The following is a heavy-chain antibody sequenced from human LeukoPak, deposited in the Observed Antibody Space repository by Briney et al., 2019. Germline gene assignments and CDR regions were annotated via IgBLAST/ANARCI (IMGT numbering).Heavy chain of an antibody. CDR1: GYSFTSYW. CDR2: IYPGDSDT. Sequence: GEPLKISCKGSGYSFTSYWIGWVRQMPGKGLEWMGIIYPGDSDTRYSPSFQGQVTISADKSISTAYLQWSSLKASDTAMYYCARLETLLWFGELLWSWFDPWGQGTLVTVSS. V-gene: IGHV5-51*01. D-gene: IGHD3-10*01. J-gene: IGHJ5*02. CDR3: ARLETLLWFGELLWSWFDP.